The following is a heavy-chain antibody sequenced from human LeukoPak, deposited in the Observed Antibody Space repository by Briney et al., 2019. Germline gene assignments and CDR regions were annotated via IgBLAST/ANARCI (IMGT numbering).Heavy chain of an antibody. V-gene: IGHV3-23*01. Sequence: GGSLRLSCAASGFTFSSYEMNWVRQAPGKGLEWVSTISGSGDNTYYADSVKGRFTISRDNSKNTLYLQMNSLRAEDTAVYYCAKVTYGSGTYGAFDYWGQGTLVTVSS. D-gene: IGHD3-10*01. J-gene: IGHJ4*02. CDR1: GFTFSSYE. CDR2: ISGSGDNT. CDR3: AKVTYGSGTYGAFDY.